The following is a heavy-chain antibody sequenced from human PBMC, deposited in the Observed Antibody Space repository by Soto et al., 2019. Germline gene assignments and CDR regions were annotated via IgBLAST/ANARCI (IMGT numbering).Heavy chain of an antibody. CDR2: ISGSGSDT. V-gene: IGHV3-23*01. J-gene: IGHJ4*02. CDR1: AFTFSAYA. CDR3: AKEEPCSLNCARVGHLRY. Sequence: EVQLFESGGGLVQPGGSLRLSCAASAFTFSAYALTWVRQAPGTGLELVSTISGSGSDTWYADSVKGRFTISRDNSKITLYLQMSSLRVEDTAFYYCAKEEPCSLNCARVGHLRYGCLGTLVTGSS. D-gene: IGHD1-1*01.